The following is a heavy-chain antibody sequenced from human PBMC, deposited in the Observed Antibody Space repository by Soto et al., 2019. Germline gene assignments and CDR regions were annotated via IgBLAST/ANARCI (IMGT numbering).Heavy chain of an antibody. CDR1: SASFTVYY. Sequence: PSETLSLTCTVSSASFTVYYWSWIRQPPGKGLEWIGYIYYSGSTSYDPSLTSRVTLSADTSKNQFSLKLRSVTAADTAVYYCARDAGGPGDHWGQGVLVTVSS. CDR3: ARDAGGPGDH. D-gene: IGHD2-15*01. V-gene: IGHV4-59*01. J-gene: IGHJ4*02. CDR2: IYYSGST.